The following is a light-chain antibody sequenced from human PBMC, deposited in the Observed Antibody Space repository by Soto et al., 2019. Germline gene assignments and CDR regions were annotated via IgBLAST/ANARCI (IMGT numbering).Light chain of an antibody. CDR3: QQSYSTPRT. Sequence: DIQMTQSPSSLSASVGDRVTITCRASQNIAGYLGWYQQKVGKAPKLLIYAASSLQRGVPSRFSGSGSGTDFTLTISSLQPEDFATYYCQQSYSTPRTFGQGTKLEIK. J-gene: IGKJ2*02. V-gene: IGKV1-39*01. CDR2: AAS. CDR1: QNIAGY.